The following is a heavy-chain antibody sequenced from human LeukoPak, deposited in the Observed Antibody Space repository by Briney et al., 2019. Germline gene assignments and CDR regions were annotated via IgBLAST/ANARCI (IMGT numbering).Heavy chain of an antibody. J-gene: IGHJ4*02. V-gene: IGHV3-30-3*01. CDR3: ARDLTMVRGVNPDY. D-gene: IGHD3-10*01. CDR1: GFTFRSYA. CDR2: ISYDGSNK. Sequence: GGSQRLSCAASGFTFRSYAMHGVREARGRGREGVAVISYDGSNKYYAAPVKGRFTISRDNSKNTLYLQMNSLRAEDTAVYYCARDLTMVRGVNPDYWGQGTLVTVSS.